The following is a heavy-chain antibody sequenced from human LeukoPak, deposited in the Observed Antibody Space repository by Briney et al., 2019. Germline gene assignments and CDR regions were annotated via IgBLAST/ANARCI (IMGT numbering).Heavy chain of an antibody. D-gene: IGHD3-10*01. Sequence: SQTLSLTCTVSGGSISNYYWSWIRQPPGKGLEWIGYIYYSGSTDYNPSLRSRVTISLDTSKNQFSLILSSVTAADTAMYYCARFRYGSGNDYWGQGTLVTVSS. J-gene: IGHJ4*02. CDR2: IYYSGST. V-gene: IGHV4-59*01. CDR1: GGSISNYY. CDR3: ARFRYGSGNDY.